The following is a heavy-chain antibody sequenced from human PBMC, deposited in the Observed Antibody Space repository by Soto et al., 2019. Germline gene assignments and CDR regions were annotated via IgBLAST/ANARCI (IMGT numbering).Heavy chain of an antibody. CDR1: GDSVSSNSAA. Sequence: KQSQTLSLTCAISGDSVSSNSAAWNWIRQSPSRGLEWLGRTYYRSKWYNDYAVSVKSRITINPDTSKNQFSLQLNSVTPEDTAVYYCARLLDGYCSGGSCYAFDIWGQGTMVTVSS. J-gene: IGHJ3*02. CDR2: TYYRSKWYN. D-gene: IGHD2-15*01. V-gene: IGHV6-1*01. CDR3: ARLLDGYCSGGSCYAFDI.